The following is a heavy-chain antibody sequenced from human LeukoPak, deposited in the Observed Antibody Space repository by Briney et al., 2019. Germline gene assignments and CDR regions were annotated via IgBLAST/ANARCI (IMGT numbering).Heavy chain of an antibody. CDR2: IYPGDSDT. D-gene: IGHD3-9*01. CDR1: GSIFTNYW. V-gene: IGHV5-51*01. Sequence: GASLQISCKGSGSIFTNYWIGWGRQLPGKGLEWMGIIYPGDSDTSYSPSFQGQVTISADKSISTAYLQWSSLKASDTAMYYCARLNSYYDILTGLDYWGQGTLVTVSS. J-gene: IGHJ4*02. CDR3: ARLNSYYDILTGLDY.